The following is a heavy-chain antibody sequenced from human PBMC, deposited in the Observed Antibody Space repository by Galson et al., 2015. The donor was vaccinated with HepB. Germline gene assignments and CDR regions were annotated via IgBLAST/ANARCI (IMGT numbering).Heavy chain of an antibody. CDR3: ARELLGGYSYGYFDY. D-gene: IGHD5-18*01. V-gene: IGHV3-30-3*01. CDR2: ISYDGSNK. Sequence: SLRLSCAASGLTFSSYAMHWVRQAPGKGLEWVAVISYDGSNKYYADSVKGRFTISRDNSKNTLSLRMSSLRAEDTAIYYCARELLGGYSYGYFDYWGQGTLVTVSS. J-gene: IGHJ4*02. CDR1: GLTFSSYA.